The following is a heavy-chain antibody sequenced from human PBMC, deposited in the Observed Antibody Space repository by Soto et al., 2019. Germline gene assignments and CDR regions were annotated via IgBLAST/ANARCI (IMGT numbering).Heavy chain of an antibody. V-gene: IGHV3-11*01. Sequence: GGSLRLSCAASGFTFSDYYMSWIRQAPGKGLEWVSYISSSGSTIYYADSVKGRFTISRDNAKNSLYLQMNSLRAEDTAVYYCARGVLYDFWSGYYTRGYYYYGMDVWGQGTTVTVSS. CDR2: ISSSGSTI. CDR1: GFTFSDYY. J-gene: IGHJ6*02. D-gene: IGHD3-3*01. CDR3: ARGVLYDFWSGYYTRGYYYYGMDV.